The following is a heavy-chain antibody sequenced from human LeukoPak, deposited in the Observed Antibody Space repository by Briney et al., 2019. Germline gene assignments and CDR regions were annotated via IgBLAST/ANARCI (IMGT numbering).Heavy chain of an antibody. CDR2: IIPIFGTA. V-gene: IGHV1-69*13. J-gene: IGHJ4*02. Sequence: SVKVSCKASGGTFSSYAISWVRQAPGQGLEWMGGIIPIFGTANYAQKFQGRVTITADESTSTAYMELSSLRSEDTAEYYCAREAVTIFGVVIKGESFGYYFDYWGQGTLVTVAS. D-gene: IGHD3-3*01. CDR1: GGTFSSYA. CDR3: AREAVTIFGVVIKGESFGYYFDY.